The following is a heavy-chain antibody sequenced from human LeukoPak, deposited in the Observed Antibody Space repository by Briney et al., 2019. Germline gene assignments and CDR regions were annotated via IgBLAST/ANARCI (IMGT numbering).Heavy chain of an antibody. J-gene: IGHJ6*02. CDR1: GFSLSDHH. V-gene: IGHV3-11*05. Sequence: GGSLRLSCVASGFSLSDHHMTWIRQAPGKGLEWLSFIATGSRFTEWANSVRGRFTISRDDATNSLYLQLNNLRADDTAVYYCARDLAADKRALDVWGQGTAVIVAS. CDR3: ARDLAADKRALDV. D-gene: IGHD6-25*01. CDR2: IATGSRFT.